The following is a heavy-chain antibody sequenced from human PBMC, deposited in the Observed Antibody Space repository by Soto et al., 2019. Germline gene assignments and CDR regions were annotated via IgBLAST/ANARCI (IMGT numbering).Heavy chain of an antibody. Sequence: QVQLVQSGGEVKKPGASVKVSCKASGYTFRNHGISWVRQAPGQGLEWMGWISPYTGYTNYAQNFQGRLTMTTDTSTSTAYMDLRSLRSDDTAVYYCARDQTAAGTVDFWGQGTLVTVSP. CDR3: ARDQTAAGTVDF. CDR1: GYTFRNHG. V-gene: IGHV1-18*04. CDR2: ISPYTGYT. J-gene: IGHJ4*02. D-gene: IGHD6-13*01.